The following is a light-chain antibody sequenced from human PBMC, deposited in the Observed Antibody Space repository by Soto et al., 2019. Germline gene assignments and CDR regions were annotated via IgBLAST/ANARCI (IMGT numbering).Light chain of an antibody. CDR1: QSVSNNY. J-gene: IGKJ1*01. V-gene: IGKV3-20*01. Sequence: EIVLAQSPVTPSLSPGGRATLSCRASQSVSNNYLAWYQQKPGQAPRLLIYGASNRATGIPDRFSGSGSGTDFTLTISRLEPEDFAVYYCQQYGSSGTFGQGTKVDI. CDR2: GAS. CDR3: QQYGSSGT.